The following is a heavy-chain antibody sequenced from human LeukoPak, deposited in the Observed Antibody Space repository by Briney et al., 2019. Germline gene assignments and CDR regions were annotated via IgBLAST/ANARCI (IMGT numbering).Heavy chain of an antibody. V-gene: IGHV3-20*01. D-gene: IGHD6-13*01. CDR2: INWNGGST. CDR1: GFTFDDYG. J-gene: IGHJ6*02. CDR3: ARTITAATYGMDV. Sequence: GGSLRLSCEASGFTFDDYGMSWVRQAPGKGLEWVSCINWNGGSTGYADYVKGRFTISRDNAKNSLYLQMNSLRAEDTALYHCARTITAATYGMDVWGQGTTVTVSS.